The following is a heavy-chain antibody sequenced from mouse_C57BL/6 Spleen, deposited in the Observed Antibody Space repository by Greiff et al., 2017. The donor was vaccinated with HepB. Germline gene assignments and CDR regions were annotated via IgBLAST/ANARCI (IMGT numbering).Heavy chain of an antibody. CDR3: ASNYVESAMDY. Sequence: VQLQQSGPELVKPGASVKISCKASGYSFTGYYMNWVKQSPEKSLEWIGEINPSTGGTTYNQKFKAKATLTVDKSSSTAYMQLKSLTSEDSAVYYCASNYVESAMDYWGQGTSVTVSS. V-gene: IGHV1-42*01. CDR1: GYSFTGYY. CDR2: INPSTGGT. J-gene: IGHJ4*01. D-gene: IGHD2-1*01.